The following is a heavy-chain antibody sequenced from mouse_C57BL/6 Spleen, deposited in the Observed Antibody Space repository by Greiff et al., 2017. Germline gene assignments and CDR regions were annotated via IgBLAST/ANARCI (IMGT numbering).Heavy chain of an antibody. CDR2: INPNNGGT. Sequence: EVQLQQSGPELVKPGASVKISCKASGYTFTDYYMNWVKQSHGKSLEWIGDINPNNGGTSYNQKVKGKATLTVDKSSSTAYMELRSLTSEDSAVYYCARAAQALYAMDYWGQGTSVTVSS. J-gene: IGHJ4*01. CDR3: ARAAQALYAMDY. V-gene: IGHV1-26*01. D-gene: IGHD3-2*02. CDR1: GYTFTDYY.